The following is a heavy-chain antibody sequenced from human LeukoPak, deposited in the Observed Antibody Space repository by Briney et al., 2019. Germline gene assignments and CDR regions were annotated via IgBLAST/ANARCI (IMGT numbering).Heavy chain of an antibody. CDR2: IYYSGST. D-gene: IGHD6-13*01. CDR3: ARTNSSSWYLWFDP. V-gene: IGHV4-61*01. CDR1: GGSISSGSYY. J-gene: IGHJ5*02. Sequence: KSSETLSLTCTVSGGSISSGSYYWSWIRQPPGKGLEWIGYIYYSGSTNYNPSLKSRVTISVDTSKNQFSLKLSSVTAADTAVYYCARTNSSSWYLWFDPWGQGTLITVSS.